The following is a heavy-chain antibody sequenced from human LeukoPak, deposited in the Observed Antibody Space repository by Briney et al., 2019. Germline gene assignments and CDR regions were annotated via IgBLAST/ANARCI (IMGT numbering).Heavy chain of an antibody. CDR1: GFTFSSYG. J-gene: IGHJ4*02. CDR2: IWYDGSNK. CDR3: AREGRCGGDCYYDY. V-gene: IGHV3-33*01. Sequence: GGSLRLSCAASGFTFSSYGMHWVRRAPGKGLEWVAVIWYDGSNKYYADSVKGRFTISRDNSKNTLYLQMNSLRAEDTAVYYCAREGRCGGDCYYDYWGQGTLVTVSS. D-gene: IGHD2-21*02.